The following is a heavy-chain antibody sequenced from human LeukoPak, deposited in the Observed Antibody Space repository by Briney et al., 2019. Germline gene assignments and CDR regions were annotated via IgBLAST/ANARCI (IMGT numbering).Heavy chain of an antibody. V-gene: IGHV3-64*01. Sequence: QAGGSLRLSCAASGFTFSSYAMQWVRQAPGKGLEDVSAMSSNGCSTYYANSVKGRFTLSRDNSKNTLYLQMGSLRAEDMAVYYCARASAYYDFWSGYAFDYWAQGPLVTVSS. CDR2: MSSNGCST. J-gene: IGHJ4*02. D-gene: IGHD3-3*01. CDR1: GFTFSSYA. CDR3: ARASAYYDFWSGYAFDY.